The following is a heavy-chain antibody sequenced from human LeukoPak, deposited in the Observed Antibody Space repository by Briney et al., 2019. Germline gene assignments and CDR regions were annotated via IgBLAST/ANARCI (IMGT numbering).Heavy chain of an antibody. CDR2: IIPIFGTA. D-gene: IGHD6-19*01. Sequence: SVKVSCKASGGTFSSYAISWVRQAPGQGLEWMGGIIPIFGTANYAQKFQGRVTITTDESTSTAYMELSSLRSEDTAVYYCARHSSGWAHWFDPWGQGTLVTVSS. V-gene: IGHV1-69*05. J-gene: IGHJ5*02. CDR1: GGTFSSYA. CDR3: ARHSSGWAHWFDP.